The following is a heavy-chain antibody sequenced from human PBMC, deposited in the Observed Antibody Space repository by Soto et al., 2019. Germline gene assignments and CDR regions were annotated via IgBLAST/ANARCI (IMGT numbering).Heavy chain of an antibody. V-gene: IGHV1-8*01. J-gene: IGHJ5*02. D-gene: IGHD1-1*01. Sequence: ASVKGSCKASGYTFTSYDINWVRQATGQGLEWMGWMNPNSGNTGYAQKFQGRVTMTRNTSISTAYMELSSLRSEDTAVYYCARANFYNWNDDRFDPWGQGTLVTVSS. CDR2: MNPNSGNT. CDR1: GYTFTSYD. CDR3: ARANFYNWNDDRFDP.